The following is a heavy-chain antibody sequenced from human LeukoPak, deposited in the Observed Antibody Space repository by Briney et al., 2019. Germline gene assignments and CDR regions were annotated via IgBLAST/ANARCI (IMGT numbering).Heavy chain of an antibody. CDR2: IIPILGIA. CDR3: EVPAFDY. V-gene: IGHV1-69*04. D-gene: IGHD2-2*01. Sequence: ASVKVSCKASGGTFSSYAISWVRQAPGQGLEWMGRIIPILGIANYAQKFQGRVTMTRNTSISTAYMELSSLRSEDTAVYYCEVPAFDYWGQGTLVTVSS. CDR1: GGTFSSYA. J-gene: IGHJ4*02.